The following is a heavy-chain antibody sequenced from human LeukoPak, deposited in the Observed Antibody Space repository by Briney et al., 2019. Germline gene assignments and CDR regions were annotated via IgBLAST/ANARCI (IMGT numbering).Heavy chain of an antibody. Sequence: GGSLRLSCAASGFTFSNYAMSWVRQAPGKGPEWVSGISGSSGSTYHADSVKGRFTISRDNSKNTLYVQMNSLRAEDTAVYYCARDMGGGWFDPWGQGALVTVSS. V-gene: IGHV3-23*01. CDR1: GFTFSNYA. D-gene: IGHD1-26*01. CDR2: ISGSSGST. J-gene: IGHJ5*02. CDR3: ARDMGGGWFDP.